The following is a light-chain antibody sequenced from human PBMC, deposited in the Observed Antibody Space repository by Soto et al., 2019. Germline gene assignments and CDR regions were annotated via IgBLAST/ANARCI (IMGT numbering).Light chain of an antibody. CDR3: CSYAGNYVVI. J-gene: IGLJ2*01. V-gene: IGLV2-11*01. CDR2: DVS. CDR1: SSDVGGYNY. Sequence: QSVLTQPRSVSGSPGQSVAISCTGTSSDVGGYNYVSWYQQHPGKAPKLIIYDVSKRPSGVPDRFSGSKSANTASLTISGLQAEDEADYYCCSYAGNYVVIFGGGTQLTVL.